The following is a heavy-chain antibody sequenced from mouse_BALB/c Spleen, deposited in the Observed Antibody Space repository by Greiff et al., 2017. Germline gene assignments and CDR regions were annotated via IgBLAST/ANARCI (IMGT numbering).Heavy chain of an antibody. D-gene: IGHD2-10*02. J-gene: IGHJ4*01. CDR2: IWAGGST. CDR1: GFSLTSYG. V-gene: IGHV2-9*02. Sequence: VQLKESGPGLVAPSQSLSITCTVSGFSLTSYGVHWVRQPPGKGLEWLGVIWAGGSTNYNSALMSRLSISKDNSKSQVFLKMNSLQTDDTAMYYCARVGYGNFSYAMDYWGQGTSVTVSS. CDR3: ARVGYGNFSYAMDY.